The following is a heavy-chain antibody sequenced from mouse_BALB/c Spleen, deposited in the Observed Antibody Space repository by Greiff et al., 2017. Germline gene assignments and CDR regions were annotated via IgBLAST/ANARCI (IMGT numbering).Heavy chain of an antibody. CDR1: GFAFSSYD. J-gene: IGHJ3*01. D-gene: IGHD2-4*01. CDR3: ARHERRITTTGAWFAY. Sequence: EVQRVESGGGLVKPGGSLKLSCAASGFAFSSYDMSWVRQTPEKRLEWVAYISSGGGSTYYPDTVKGRFTISRDNAKNTLYLQMSSLKSEDTAMYYCARHERRITTTGAWFAYWGQGTLVTVSA. V-gene: IGHV5-12-1*01. CDR2: ISSGGGST.